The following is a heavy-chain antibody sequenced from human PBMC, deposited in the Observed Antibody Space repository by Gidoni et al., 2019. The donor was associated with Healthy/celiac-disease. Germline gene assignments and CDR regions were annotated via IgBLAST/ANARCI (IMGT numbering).Heavy chain of an antibody. J-gene: IGHJ4*02. V-gene: IGHV3-30*18. Sequence: QVQLVESGGGVVQPGRSLRLSCAASGFTFSSSGMHWVRQAPGKGLERVAVISYDGSNKYYADSVKGRFTISRDNSKNTLYLQMNSLRAEDTAVYYCAKGTMVQGTKTWVDYWGQGTLVTVSS. CDR2: ISYDGSNK. D-gene: IGHD3-10*01. CDR1: GFTFSSSG. CDR3: AKGTMVQGTKTWVDY.